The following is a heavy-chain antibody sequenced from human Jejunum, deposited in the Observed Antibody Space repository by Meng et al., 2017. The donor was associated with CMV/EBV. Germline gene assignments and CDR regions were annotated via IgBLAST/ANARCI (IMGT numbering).Heavy chain of an antibody. CDR3: AKLTMITHVYYFDF. CDR2: ISGSNGKT. CDR1: GFTFSNYA. Sequence: ASGFTFSNYAMSWVRQAPGKGLEWVSAISGSNGKTYYADSVKGRFTISRDNSKNTLYVQMDSLRGEDTAVYYCAKLTMITHVYYFDFWGPGTLVTVSS. J-gene: IGHJ2*01. D-gene: IGHD3-16*01. V-gene: IGHV3-23*01.